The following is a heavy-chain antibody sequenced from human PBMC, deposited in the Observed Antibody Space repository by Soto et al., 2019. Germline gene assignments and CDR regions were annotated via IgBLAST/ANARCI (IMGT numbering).Heavy chain of an antibody. D-gene: IGHD3-10*01. V-gene: IGHV1-18*01. CDR2: ISAYNGNT. J-gene: IGHJ6*02. Sequence: VKVSCKASGYTFTSYGISWVRQAPGQGLEWMGWISAYNGNTNYAQKLQGRVTMTTDTSTSTAYMELRSLRSDDTAVYYCARVMDSGRAYYGMDVWGQGTTVTVSS. CDR1: GYTFTSYG. CDR3: ARVMDSGRAYYGMDV.